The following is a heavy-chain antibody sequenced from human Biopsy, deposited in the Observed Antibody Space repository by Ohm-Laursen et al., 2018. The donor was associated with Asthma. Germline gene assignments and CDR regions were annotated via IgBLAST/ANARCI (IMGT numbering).Heavy chain of an antibody. CDR3: ARVKDGYNFGY. CDR1: GGSTSSGGYS. J-gene: IGHJ4*02. CDR2: IYHSGST. D-gene: IGHD5-24*01. V-gene: IGHV4-30-2*01. Sequence: TLSLTCIVSGGSTSSGGYSWSWIRQPPGKGLEWIGYIYHSGSTYYNPSLKSRVTISVDRSKNQFSLKLSSVTAADTAVYYCARVKDGYNFGYWGQGTLVTVSS.